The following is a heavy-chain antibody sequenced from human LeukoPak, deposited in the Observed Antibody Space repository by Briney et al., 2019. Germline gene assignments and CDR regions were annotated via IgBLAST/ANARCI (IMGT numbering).Heavy chain of an antibody. Sequence: GGSLRLSCVASGFTFSSYAMHWVRQAPGKGLVGVSRIDPDGGSITYADSVRGRFTISRDNAKNTLYLQMNSLRAEDTGVYYCAREDSGIDYWGQGTLVTVSS. CDR2: IDPDGGSI. CDR3: AREDSGIDY. V-gene: IGHV3-74*01. J-gene: IGHJ4*02. CDR1: GFTFSSYA.